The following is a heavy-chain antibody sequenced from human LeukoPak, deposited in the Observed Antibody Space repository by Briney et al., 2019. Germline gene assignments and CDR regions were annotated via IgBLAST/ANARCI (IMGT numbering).Heavy chain of an antibody. V-gene: IGHV3-43*02. D-gene: IGHD5-18*01. CDR2: ISGDGDGT. CDR1: GITFSSYA. Sequence: GGSLRLSCAASGITFSSYAMSWVRQAPGKGLEWVSLISGDGDGTYYSDSVKGRFTISRDNSKSSLYLQMNSLRTEDSALYYCAKDRIMAYLDTADAFDICGQGTMVTVSS. J-gene: IGHJ3*02. CDR3: AKDRIMAYLDTADAFDI.